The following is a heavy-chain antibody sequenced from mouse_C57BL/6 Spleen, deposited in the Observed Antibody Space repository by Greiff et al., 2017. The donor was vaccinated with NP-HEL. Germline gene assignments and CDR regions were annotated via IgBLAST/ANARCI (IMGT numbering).Heavy chain of an antibody. D-gene: IGHD1-1*01. CDR1: GYSFTRYH. CDR2: IYSGSGNT. V-gene: IGHV1-66*01. CDR3: ARFPYYYGSSDYFDY. Sequence: VQLPESGPELVKPGASVKISCQASGYSFTRYHIHWVKQRPGQGLEWVGWIYSGSGNTKYNEKFKGKATLTADTSSSTAYMQLSSLTSEDSAVYYCARFPYYYGSSDYFDYWGQGTTLTVSS. J-gene: IGHJ2*01.